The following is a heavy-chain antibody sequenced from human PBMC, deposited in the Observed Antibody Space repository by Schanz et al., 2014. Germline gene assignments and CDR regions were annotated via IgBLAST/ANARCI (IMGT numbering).Heavy chain of an antibody. Sequence: QLQLQESGPGLVKPSETLSLTCTVSGGSISSSTYYWGWIRQPPGKGLVWIGIIYYSGSTDYNTYLKSRVAIAVDASKNHFCLKLSSVTAADTAVYYCAKTSVLYPWGYFDYWGQGTLVTVSS. D-gene: IGHD2-8*01. CDR3: AKTSVLYPWGYFDY. V-gene: IGHV4-39*02. CDR2: IYYSGST. CDR1: GGSISSSTYY. J-gene: IGHJ4*02.